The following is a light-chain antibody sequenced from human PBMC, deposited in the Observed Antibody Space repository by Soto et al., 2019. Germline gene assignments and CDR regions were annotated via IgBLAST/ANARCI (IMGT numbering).Light chain of an antibody. J-gene: IGKJ1*01. CDR3: QQYGSSGT. Sequence: EIVLTQSPGTLSLSQGERATLSCRASQSVSSSYLAWYQQKPGQAPRFLIYCASNRATGIPDRFSGSGSGTDFTLTISRLEPEDFAVYYCQQYGSSGTFGQGTKVDIK. CDR2: CAS. V-gene: IGKV3-20*01. CDR1: QSVSSSY.